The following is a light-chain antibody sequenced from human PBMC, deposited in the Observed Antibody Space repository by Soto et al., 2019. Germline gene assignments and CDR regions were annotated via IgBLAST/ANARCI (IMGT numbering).Light chain of an antibody. CDR1: SSDIGTYNY. CDR3: SSYTSTSTLV. CDR2: EVS. Sequence: QSVLTQPPSVSGAPGQRVTISCIGTSSDIGTYNYVSWYQQYPGKAPKLMIYEVSTRPSGVSNRFSGSKSGNTASLTISGLQAEEEADYYCSSYTSTSTLVFGGGTKVTVL. V-gene: IGLV2-14*01. J-gene: IGLJ3*02.